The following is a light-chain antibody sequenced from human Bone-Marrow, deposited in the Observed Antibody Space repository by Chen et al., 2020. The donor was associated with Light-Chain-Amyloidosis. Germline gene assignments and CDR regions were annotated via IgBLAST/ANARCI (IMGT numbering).Light chain of an antibody. V-gene: IGLV3-25*03. Sequence: SYELTQPPSVSVSPGQTARITCSGDDLPTKYAYWYHQKPGHAPVLVIHRDTERPSGISERFSGSRTGTTATLTISGGQAEGEADYHCQSADSSGTYEVIFGGGTKLTVL. CDR1: DLPTKY. CDR2: RDT. CDR3: QSADSSGTYEVI. J-gene: IGLJ2*01.